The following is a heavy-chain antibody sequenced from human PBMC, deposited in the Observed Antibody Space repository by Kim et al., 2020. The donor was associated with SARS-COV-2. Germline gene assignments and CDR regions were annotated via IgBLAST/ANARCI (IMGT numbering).Heavy chain of an antibody. J-gene: IGHJ5*02. D-gene: IGHD3-3*01. CDR2: MNPNSGNT. CDR3: ARRKLITIFGVVITPCWFAT. Sequence: ASVKVSCKASGYTFNRYDINWVRQATGQGLEGMGCMNPNSGNTGYAQKFQGRVTMTRNTSISTAYMELSSLRSEDTAVYYCARRKLITIFGVVITPCWFATWGQGTLVTVSS. V-gene: IGHV1-8*01. CDR1: GYTFNRYD.